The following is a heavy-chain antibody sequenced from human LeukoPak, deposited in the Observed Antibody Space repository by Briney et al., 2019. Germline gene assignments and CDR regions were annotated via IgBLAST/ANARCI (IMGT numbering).Heavy chain of an antibody. V-gene: IGHV4-61*08. CDR3: ARRGSGWYQFGMDV. CDR2: IYYSGRT. J-gene: IGHJ6*02. CDR1: GGSISSGDSY. D-gene: IGHD6-19*01. Sequence: SETLSLTCAVSGGSISSGDSYWSWIRQPPGKGLEWIGYIYYSGRTNYNPSLKSRVTISVDTSKSQFSLKLSSVTAADTAVYYCARRGSGWYQFGMDVWGQGITVTVSS.